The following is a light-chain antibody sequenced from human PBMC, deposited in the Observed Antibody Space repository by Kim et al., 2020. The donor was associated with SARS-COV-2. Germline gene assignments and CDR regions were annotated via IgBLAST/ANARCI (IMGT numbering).Light chain of an antibody. CDR3: NSRDSSGNHVL. V-gene: IGLV3-19*01. CDR2: GDK. J-gene: IGLJ3*02. Sequence: SSELTQDPAVSVALVQTVTITCQGDSLRGYYASWFRQKSGQAPILVIYGDKNRPSGIPDRFSGSGSGNTASLTITGAQAEDEADYYCNSRDSSGNHVLFGGGTKLTVL. CDR1: SLRGYY.